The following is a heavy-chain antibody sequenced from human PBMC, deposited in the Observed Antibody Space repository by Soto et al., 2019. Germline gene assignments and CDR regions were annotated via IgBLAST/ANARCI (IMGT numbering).Heavy chain of an antibody. V-gene: IGHV3-66*01. CDR1: GFTVSSNY. D-gene: IGHD6-6*01. CDR2: IYSGGST. CDR3: ARVQSSSSALYYYYYMDV. Sequence: GGSLRLSCAASGFTVSSNYMSWVRQAPGKGLEWVSVIYSGGSTYYADSVKGRFTISRDNSKNTRYLQMNSLRAEDTAVYYCARVQSSSSALYYYYYMDVWGKGTTVTVSS. J-gene: IGHJ6*03.